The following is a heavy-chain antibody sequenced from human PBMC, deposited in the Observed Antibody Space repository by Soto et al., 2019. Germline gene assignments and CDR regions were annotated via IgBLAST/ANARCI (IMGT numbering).Heavy chain of an antibody. D-gene: IGHD6-19*01. Sequence: QVQLQESGPGLVKPSGTLSLTCAVSGGSISSSNWWSWVRQPPGKGLEWLGEIYHSGSTNYNPSLNSRVTISVDKSKNQFALKLSSVTAADTAVYYCATQLAVAGNGLFDPWGQGTLVTVSS. CDR1: GGSISSSNW. J-gene: IGHJ5*02. V-gene: IGHV4-4*02. CDR2: IYHSGST. CDR3: ATQLAVAGNGLFDP.